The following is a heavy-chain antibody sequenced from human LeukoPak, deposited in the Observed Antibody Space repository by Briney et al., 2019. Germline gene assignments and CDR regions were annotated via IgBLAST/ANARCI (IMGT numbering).Heavy chain of an antibody. V-gene: IGHV3-23*01. Sequence: GGSLRLSCAASGFTFSTYTMYWVRHPPGKRLEWVSIIGSSGGGIHYADSVKGRFTISRDNSKNALYLQMNSLRAEDTAVYSCARDRKGALNYGMDVWGQGPPVTVSS. CDR1: GFTFSTYT. CDR3: ARDRKGALNYGMDV. CDR2: IGSSGGGI. J-gene: IGHJ6*02.